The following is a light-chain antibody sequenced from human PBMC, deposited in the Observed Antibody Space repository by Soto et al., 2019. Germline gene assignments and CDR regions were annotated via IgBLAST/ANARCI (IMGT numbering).Light chain of an antibody. CDR3: QHYNSYPEA. J-gene: IGKJ1*01. Sequence: DIQMTQSPSTLSGSVGDRVTITCRASQTISSWLAWYQQKPGKAPKLLIYKASTLNSGVPSRFSGSGSGTEFTLTISSLQPDDFATYYCQHYNSYPEAFGQGTKVEIK. CDR2: KAS. CDR1: QTISSW. V-gene: IGKV1-5*03.